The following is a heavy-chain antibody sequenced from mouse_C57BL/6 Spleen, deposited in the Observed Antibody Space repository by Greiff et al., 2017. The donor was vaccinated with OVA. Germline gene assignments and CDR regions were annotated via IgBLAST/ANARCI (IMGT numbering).Heavy chain of an antibody. CDR3: ARGDFHYFDY. CDR2: INPSTGGT. Sequence: VQLKQSGPELVKPGASVKISCKASGYSFTGYYMNWVKQSPEKSLEWIGEINPSTGGTTYNQKFKAKATLTVDKSSSTAYMQLKSLTSEDSAVYYCARGDFHYFDYWGQGTTLTVSS. J-gene: IGHJ2*01. V-gene: IGHV1-42*01. CDR1: GYSFTGYY.